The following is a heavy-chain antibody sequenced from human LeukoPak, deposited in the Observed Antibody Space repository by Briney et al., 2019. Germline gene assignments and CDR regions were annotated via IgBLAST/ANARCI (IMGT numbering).Heavy chain of an antibody. V-gene: IGHV3-11*01. CDR3: AREDYSSSYFFDY. Sequence: GGSLRLSCAASGFTFSDYYMSWIRQAPGKGLEWVSYISTSSTTIYYADSVKGRFTISRDNAKNSLYLQMNSLRAEDTAVYYCAREDYSSSYFFDYWGQGTLVTVSS. D-gene: IGHD6-13*01. J-gene: IGHJ4*02. CDR2: ISTSSTTI. CDR1: GFTFSDYY.